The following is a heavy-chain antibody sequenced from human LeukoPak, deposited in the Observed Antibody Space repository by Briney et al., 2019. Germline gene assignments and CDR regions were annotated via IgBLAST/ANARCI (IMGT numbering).Heavy chain of an antibody. D-gene: IGHD6-13*01. CDR2: ITGSGGST. V-gene: IGHV3-23*01. J-gene: IGHJ4*02. Sequence: PGGSLRLSCAASGFTFSNYAMSWVRQAPGKGLEGVSTITGSGGSTNYADSVKGRFTISREKSKNTLSLQMNSLRAEDTAVYYCAKRSGYSSSWYLDYFDYWGQGTLVTVSS. CDR1: GFTFSNYA. CDR3: AKRSGYSSSWYLDYFDY.